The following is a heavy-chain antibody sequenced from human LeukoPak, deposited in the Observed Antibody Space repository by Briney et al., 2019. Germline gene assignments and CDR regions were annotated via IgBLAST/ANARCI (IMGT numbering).Heavy chain of an antibody. J-gene: IGHJ4*02. D-gene: IGHD6-13*01. Sequence: PGRSLRLSCAASGFTFSSYGMHWVRQAPGKGLEWVAVIWYDGSNKYYADSVKGRFTISRDNSKNTLYLHMNSLRAEDTAVYYCARINSSSWYYFDYWGQGTLVTVSS. V-gene: IGHV3-33*01. CDR1: GFTFSSYG. CDR2: IWYDGSNK. CDR3: ARINSSSWYYFDY.